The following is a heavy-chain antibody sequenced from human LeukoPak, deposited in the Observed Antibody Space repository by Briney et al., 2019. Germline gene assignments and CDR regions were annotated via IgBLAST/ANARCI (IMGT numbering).Heavy chain of an antibody. V-gene: IGHV3-33*01. D-gene: IGHD2-15*01. CDR2: IWYDGSNK. CDR3: ARDFRATGGRAIIDY. Sequence: HPGRSLRLSCSASGSTFSSCGMHWVRQAPGKGPEWVAFIWYDGSNKYYTDSVKGRFTISRDNAQNTLYLQMNSLRAEDTAVYYCARDFRATGGRAIIDYWGQGSLVSVSS. J-gene: IGHJ4*02. CDR1: GSTFSSCG.